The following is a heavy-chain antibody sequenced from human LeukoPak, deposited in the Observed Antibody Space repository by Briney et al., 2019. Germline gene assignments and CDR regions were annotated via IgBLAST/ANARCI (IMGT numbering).Heavy chain of an antibody. V-gene: IGHV4-34*01. CDR3: GSAGDCSCYYDY. CDR2: INHRGST. D-gene: IGHD3-22*01. Sequence: PSETLSLTCAVYGGSFSGYYWTWIRQPPEKGLEWIGEINHRGSTNYNPSLKSRVTISVDTSKNQFSLKVSSVTAADTAVYYCGSAGDCSCYYDYWDQGALVTVSS. CDR1: GGSFSGYY. J-gene: IGHJ4*02.